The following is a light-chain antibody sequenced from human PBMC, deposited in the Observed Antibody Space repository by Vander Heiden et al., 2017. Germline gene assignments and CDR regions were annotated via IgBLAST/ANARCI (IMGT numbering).Light chain of an antibody. Sequence: QSALTQPPSASGSPGQSVTISCSGTSGDVGCYNYVSWYQQHPGKAPKLMIYEVSKRPSGVPYRFSGSKSGNTASLTVSGLQAEDEADYYCSSYGGSNNVLFGGGTKLTVL. CDR1: SGDVGCYNY. J-gene: IGLJ2*01. CDR3: SSYGGSNNVL. V-gene: IGLV2-8*01. CDR2: EVS.